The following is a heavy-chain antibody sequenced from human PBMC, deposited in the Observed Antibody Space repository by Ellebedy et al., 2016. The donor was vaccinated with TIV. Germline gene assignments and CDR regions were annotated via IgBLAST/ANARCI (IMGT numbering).Heavy chain of an antibody. CDR3: TRGLTTLAAAGTGIYYYTMDV. D-gene: IGHD6-13*01. V-gene: IGHV3-49*04. CDR1: GFTFGDYA. J-gene: IGHJ6*02. CDR2: IRSKAYGGTT. Sequence: GGSLRLXXTASGFTFGDYAMSWVRQAPGKGLEWVSFIRSKAYGGTTEYAASVKGRFTISRDDSKSIAYLQMNSLKAEDTAVYYCTRGLTTLAAAGTGIYYYTMDVWGQGTTVTVSS.